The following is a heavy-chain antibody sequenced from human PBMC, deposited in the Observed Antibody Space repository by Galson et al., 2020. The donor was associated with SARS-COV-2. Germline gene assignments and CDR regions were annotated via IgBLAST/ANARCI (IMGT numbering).Heavy chain of an antibody. CDR1: GGSISSYY. V-gene: IGHV4-59*01. CDR2: IYYSGST. J-gene: IGHJ6*03. D-gene: IGHD3-3*01. Sequence: SETLSLTCTVSGGSISSYYWSWIRQPPGKGLEWIGYIYYSGSTNYNPSLKSRVTISVDTSKNQFSLKLSSVIAADTAVYYCARGITIFGVVDCMDVWGKGTTVTVSS. CDR3: ARGITIFGVVDCMDV.